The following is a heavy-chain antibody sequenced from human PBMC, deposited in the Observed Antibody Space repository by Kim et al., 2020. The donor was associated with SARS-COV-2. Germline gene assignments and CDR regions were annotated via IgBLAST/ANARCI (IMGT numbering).Heavy chain of an antibody. V-gene: IGHV3-23*01. D-gene: IGHD3-10*01. CDR1: GFSFRNYG. J-gene: IGHJ5*02. Sequence: GGSLRLSCAASGFSFRNYGMSWVRQAPGKGLEWVTGITGSGDVAVYADSVKGRFTTSRDNSETTVYLEMNNLAAEATAIDLCAKSVIPGAGSYYDLWGQG. CDR3: AKSVIPGAGSYYDL. CDR2: ITGSGDVA.